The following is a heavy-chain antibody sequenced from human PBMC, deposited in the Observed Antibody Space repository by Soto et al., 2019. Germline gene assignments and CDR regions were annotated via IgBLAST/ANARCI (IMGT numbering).Heavy chain of an antibody. CDR1: GFTFINAW. V-gene: IGHV3-15*07. Sequence: PGGSLRLSCAASGFTFINAWMIWVRQDPGKGLEWVGRIKSKSDGETTDYAAPVKGRFTISRDDSENTVHLQMNSLKTEDTAVYYCTGRIFATTSLHYRGQGTLVTVSS. J-gene: IGHJ4*02. CDR3: TGRIFATTSLHY. CDR2: IKSKSDGETT. D-gene: IGHD1-7*01.